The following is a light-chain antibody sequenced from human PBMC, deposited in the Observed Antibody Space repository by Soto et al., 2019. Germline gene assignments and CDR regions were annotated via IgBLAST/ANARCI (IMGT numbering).Light chain of an antibody. CDR1: QDISTY. CDR2: DAS. Sequence: DSQMTQSPSSLSASVGDRVTITCQASQDISTYLNWYQQKPGKAPKFLINDASTLETGVQSRFSGSGYGTGFTFGNNSLQPEDIATFYYQPYDSLPYTVGQETKLQIK. J-gene: IGKJ2*01. CDR3: QPYDSLPYT. V-gene: IGKV1-33*01.